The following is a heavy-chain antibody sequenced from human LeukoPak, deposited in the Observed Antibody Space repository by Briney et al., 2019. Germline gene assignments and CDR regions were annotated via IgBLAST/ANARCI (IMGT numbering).Heavy chain of an antibody. Sequence: GASVKVSCKASGYTFTSYYMHWVRQAPGQGLEWMGIINPSGGSTSYAQKFQGRVTMTRDTSTSTVYMELSSLRSEDTAVYYCARSQYYDFWSGSSGGLDPWGQGTLVTVSS. J-gene: IGHJ5*02. CDR3: ARSQYYDFWSGSSGGLDP. D-gene: IGHD3-3*01. V-gene: IGHV1-46*01. CDR2: INPSGGST. CDR1: GYTFTSYY.